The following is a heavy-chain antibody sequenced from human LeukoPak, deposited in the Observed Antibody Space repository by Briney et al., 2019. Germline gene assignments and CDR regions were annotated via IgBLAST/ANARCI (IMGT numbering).Heavy chain of an antibody. V-gene: IGHV4-31*03. CDR2: IYYSGST. D-gene: IGHD3-22*01. CDR3: ARSVGLYDNSNYYSGDFDY. Sequence: PSETLSLTCTVSGDSFSSGAYYWTWIRQHPGKGLEWIGFIYYSGSTYYNPSLKSRVSVSMDTSQNHFSLKLSSVTAADTAVYYCARSVGLYDNSNYYSGDFDYWGQGTLVTVPS. J-gene: IGHJ4*02. CDR1: GDSFSSGAYY.